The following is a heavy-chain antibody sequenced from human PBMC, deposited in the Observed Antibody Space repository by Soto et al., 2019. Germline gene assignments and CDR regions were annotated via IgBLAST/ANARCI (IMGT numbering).Heavy chain of an antibody. Sequence: ASVKVSCKASEYSVTDYYIHWVRQDPGHGLEWMGWINPNTGGTNYAQRFQGRVTMTRDTSISTVYMELSSLRSDDTAVYYCTRVSGGSYLIHSDYWGQGTLVTVSS. CDR1: EYSVTDYY. J-gene: IGHJ4*02. CDR2: INPNTGGT. D-gene: IGHD1-26*01. CDR3: TRVSGGSYLIHSDY. V-gene: IGHV1-2*02.